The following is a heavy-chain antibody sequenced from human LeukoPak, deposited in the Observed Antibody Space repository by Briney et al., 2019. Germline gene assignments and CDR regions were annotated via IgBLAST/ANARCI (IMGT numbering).Heavy chain of an antibody. Sequence: SVTVSCKASGYTFTGYYMHWVRQAPGQGLEWMGWINPNSAGPNYAQKFQGRVPMTRDTSISTAYRELSRLRSDDTAVYYCARSEPFGEYTFDYWGQGTLVT. CDR1: GYTFTGYY. CDR3: ARSEPFGEYTFDY. V-gene: IGHV1-2*02. CDR2: INPNSAGP. D-gene: IGHD3-10*01. J-gene: IGHJ4*02.